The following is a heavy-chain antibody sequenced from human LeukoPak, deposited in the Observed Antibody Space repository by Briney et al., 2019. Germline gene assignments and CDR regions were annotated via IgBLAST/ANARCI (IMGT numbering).Heavy chain of an antibody. Sequence: SETLSLTCTVSGGSISRYFWSWIRQPPGKGLEWIGYVYYSGSTNYNPSLKSRVTILVDTSKKQFFLNLTSVTAADTAVYYCAGGRFLEWLLPPPFDYWGQGTLVTVSS. CDR1: GGSISRYF. CDR2: VYYSGST. CDR3: AGGRFLEWLLPPPFDY. J-gene: IGHJ4*02. D-gene: IGHD3-3*01. V-gene: IGHV4-59*08.